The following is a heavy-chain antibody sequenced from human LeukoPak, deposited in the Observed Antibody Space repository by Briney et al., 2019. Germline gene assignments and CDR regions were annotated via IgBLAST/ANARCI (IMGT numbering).Heavy chain of an antibody. Sequence: GGSLRLSCAASGFTFSSYSMNWVRQAPGKGLEWVSSISSSSSYIYYADSVKGRFTISRDNAKNSLYLQMNSLRAEDTAVCYCARDGYYYGSGSYLFDYWGQGTLVTVSS. CDR2: ISSSSSYI. V-gene: IGHV3-21*01. D-gene: IGHD3-10*01. J-gene: IGHJ4*02. CDR1: GFTFSSYS. CDR3: ARDGYYYGSGSYLFDY.